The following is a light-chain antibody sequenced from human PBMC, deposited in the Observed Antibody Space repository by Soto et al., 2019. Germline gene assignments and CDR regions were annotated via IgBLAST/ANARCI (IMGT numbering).Light chain of an antibody. J-gene: IGKJ4*01. CDR1: QSVSSK. CDR2: DAS. CDR3: QQYNNWPRT. Sequence: EIVMTQSPGTLSVSPGERATLSCRASQSVSSKLAWYQQKPGQAPRLLIYDASTRATGVPARFSGSGSGTEFTLTISSLQSEDFAVYYCQQYNNWPRTFGGGTKVEIK. V-gene: IGKV3-15*01.